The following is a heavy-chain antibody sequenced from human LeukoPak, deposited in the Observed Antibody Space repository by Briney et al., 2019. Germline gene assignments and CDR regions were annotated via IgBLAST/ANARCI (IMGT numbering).Heavy chain of an antibody. Sequence: SVKVSCKASGYTFTGYYMHWVRQAPGQGLEWMGWINGNNGGTNYAQKFQGRVTMTRDTSINTAYMELSRLRSDDTAVYYCARVLRVTNDLDYWGQGTLVTVSS. CDR1: GYTFTGYY. CDR3: ARVLRVTNDLDY. J-gene: IGHJ4*02. V-gene: IGHV1-2*02. D-gene: IGHD2-21*02. CDR2: INGNNGGT.